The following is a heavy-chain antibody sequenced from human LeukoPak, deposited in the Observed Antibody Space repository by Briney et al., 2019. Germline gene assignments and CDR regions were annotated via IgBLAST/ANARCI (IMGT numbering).Heavy chain of an antibody. Sequence: PSETLSLTCTVSGGSISSYYWSWIRQPPGKGLEWIGYIYYSGSTNYNPSLKSRVTISVDTSKNQFSLKLSSVTAADTAVYYCARAIAQLGAQAHLDPWGQGALVTVSS. J-gene: IGHJ5*02. CDR2: IYYSGST. CDR1: GGSISSYY. CDR3: ARAIAQLGAQAHLDP. D-gene: IGHD1-26*01. V-gene: IGHV4-59*12.